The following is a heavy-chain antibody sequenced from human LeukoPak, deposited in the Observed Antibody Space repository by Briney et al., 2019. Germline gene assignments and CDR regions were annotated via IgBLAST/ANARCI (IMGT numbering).Heavy chain of an antibody. V-gene: IGHV3-49*04. J-gene: IGHJ4*02. Sequence: GGSLRLSCTTSGFTFGDYVMSWVRQAPGKGLEWVGFIGSKPYGGTTEYAASVKGRFTISRDDSKSIAYLQMNSLKTEDTAVYYCTSGSASGTGSGYWGQGTLVTASS. CDR2: IGSKPYGGTT. CDR3: TSGSASGTGSGY. CDR1: GFTFGDYV. D-gene: IGHD6-13*01.